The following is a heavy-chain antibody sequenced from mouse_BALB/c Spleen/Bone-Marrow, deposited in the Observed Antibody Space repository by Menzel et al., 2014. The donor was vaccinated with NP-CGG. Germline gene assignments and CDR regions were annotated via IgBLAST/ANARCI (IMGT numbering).Heavy chain of an antibody. Sequence: EVKLVEPGGGLVQPGGSLKLSCAASGFDFRSYWMSWVRQAPGKGLEWIGEINPESSTINYTPSLKDKFIISRDNAKNTLFLQMSKVRSEDAALYYCARLGYYGYFVDWGQGTTLTVSS. V-gene: IGHV4-1*02. CDR3: ARLGYYGYFVD. CDR2: INPESSTI. CDR1: GFDFRSYW. J-gene: IGHJ2*01. D-gene: IGHD2-3*01.